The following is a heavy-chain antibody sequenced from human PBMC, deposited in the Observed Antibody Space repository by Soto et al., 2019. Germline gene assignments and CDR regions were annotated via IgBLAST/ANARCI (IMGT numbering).Heavy chain of an antibody. Sequence: GGSLRLSCAASGFTFITYAMSWVRKAKGKGLEWVSTINTSGGSTYYADYVKGRFTISRDNSKNKLYLQMNSLRPEDTAVYYCAKFYGGKSAHTYTIDPWGEGTLVTVSS. D-gene: IGHD2-15*01. CDR1: GFTFITYA. V-gene: IGHV3-23*01. J-gene: IGHJ5*02. CDR3: AKFYGGKSAHTYTIDP. CDR2: INTSGGST.